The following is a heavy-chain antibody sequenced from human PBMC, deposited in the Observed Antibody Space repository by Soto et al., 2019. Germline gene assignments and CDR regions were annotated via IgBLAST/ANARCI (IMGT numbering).Heavy chain of an antibody. D-gene: IGHD4-17*01. CDR3: ARAARLRWGFDF. V-gene: IGHV4-39*02. CDR1: GDSINNNNYY. J-gene: IGHJ4*02. CDR2: IFYTGST. Sequence: PSETLSLTCSVSGDSINNNNYYWGWIRQPPGEGLEWIGNIFYTGSTFYNPSLKSRVTITIDTSKNNFSLELSSVTAADTAVYYWARAARLRWGFDFWGQGTLVTVSS.